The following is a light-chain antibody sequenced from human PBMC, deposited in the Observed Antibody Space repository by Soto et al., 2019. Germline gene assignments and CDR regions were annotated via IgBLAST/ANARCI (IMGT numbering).Light chain of an antibody. CDR2: GAS. Sequence: EIVLTQSPGTLSLSPGERATLSCRASQSVSNNYLAWYQQKPGQAPRLLIYGASNRATGIPDRFSGSGSGTDFTLTISRLEPGDFAVYYCQQYGSSGTFGQGTQVDIK. V-gene: IGKV3-20*01. CDR3: QQYGSSGT. CDR1: QSVSNNY. J-gene: IGKJ1*01.